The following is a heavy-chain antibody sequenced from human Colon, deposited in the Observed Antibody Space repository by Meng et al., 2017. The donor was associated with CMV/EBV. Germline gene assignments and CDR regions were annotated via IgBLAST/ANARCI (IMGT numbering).Heavy chain of an antibody. CDR2: ISSSGTI. D-gene: IGHD3-22*01. CDR1: GFTFSSCG. J-gene: IGHJ4*02. CDR3: ARDYYDTSGSI. V-gene: IGHV3-48*03. Sequence: GESLKISCAASGFTFSSCGMNWVRQAPGKGLDWVSYISSSGTIYYADSVKGRFTISRDNAKNSLYLRMSSLGAEDTAVYFCARDYYDTSGSIWGQGTLVTVSS.